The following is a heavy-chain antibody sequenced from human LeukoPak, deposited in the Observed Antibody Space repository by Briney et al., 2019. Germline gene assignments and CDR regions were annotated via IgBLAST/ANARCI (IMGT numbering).Heavy chain of an antibody. V-gene: IGHV4-39*01. J-gene: IGHJ4*02. CDR3: ARIGQVYVWGTPTQTEYYFDY. D-gene: IGHD3-16*01. CDR2: ISHAGSS. CDR1: GTSVSDNSYS. Sequence: NTSETLSLTCTVSGTSVSDNSYSWAWIRQPPGKGLEWIGTISHAGSSWYNPSLKSRIITSVDTSKNQFSLNLSSVTAADTAVYYCARIGQVYVWGTPTQTEYYFDYWGQGTLVTVSS.